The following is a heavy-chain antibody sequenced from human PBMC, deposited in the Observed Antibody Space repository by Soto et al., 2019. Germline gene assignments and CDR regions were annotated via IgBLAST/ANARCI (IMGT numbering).Heavy chain of an antibody. CDR3: ARGPFPRDGYKRLVGVYFDY. V-gene: IGHV1-69*13. J-gene: IGHJ4*02. CDR1: GGTFSSYA. Sequence: ASVKVSCKASGGTFSSYAISWVRQAPGQGLEWMGGIIPIFGTANYAQKFQGRVTITADESTSTAYMELSSLRSEDTAVYYCARGPFPRDGYKRLVGVYFDYWGQGTLVTVSS. D-gene: IGHD2-21*01. CDR2: IIPIFGTA.